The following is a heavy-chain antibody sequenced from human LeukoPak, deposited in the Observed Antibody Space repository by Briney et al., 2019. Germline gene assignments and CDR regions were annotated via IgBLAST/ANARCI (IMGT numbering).Heavy chain of an antibody. CDR3: ARALSRHYYGMDV. CDR1: GFTVSSNY. V-gene: IGHV3-66*01. J-gene: IGHJ6*02. D-gene: IGHD6-6*01. CDR2: IYSGGST. Sequence: PGGSLRLSCAASGFTVSSNYMSWVRQAPGKGLEWVSVIYSGGSTYYADSVKGRFTISRDNSKNTLYLQMNSLRAEDTAVYYCARALSRHYYGMDVWGQGTTVTVSS.